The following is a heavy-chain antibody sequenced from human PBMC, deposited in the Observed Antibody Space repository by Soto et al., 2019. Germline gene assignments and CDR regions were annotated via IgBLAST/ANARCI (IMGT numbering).Heavy chain of an antibody. CDR2: IYYSGST. D-gene: IGHD2-15*01. CDR1: GGSISSYY. V-gene: IGHV4-59*01. J-gene: IGHJ4*02. Sequence: PSETLSLTCTVSGGSISSYYWSWIRQPPGKGLEWIGYIYYSGSTNYNPSLKSRVTISVDTSKNQFSLKLSSVTAADTAVYYCARRGRLLFDYWGQGTLVTVSS. CDR3: ARRGRLLFDY.